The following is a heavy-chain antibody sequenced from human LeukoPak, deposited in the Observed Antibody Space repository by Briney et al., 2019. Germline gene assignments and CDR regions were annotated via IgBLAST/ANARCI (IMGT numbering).Heavy chain of an antibody. J-gene: IGHJ6*04. Sequence: ASVKVSCKASGGTFSSYAISWVRQAPGQGLEWMGGIIPIFGTANYALKFQGRVTITADKSTSTAYMELSSLRSEDTAVYYCASSSILRYFDWLFNGMDVWGKGTTVTVSS. D-gene: IGHD3-9*01. CDR3: ASSSILRYFDWLFNGMDV. CDR1: GGTFSSYA. CDR2: IIPIFGTA. V-gene: IGHV1-69*06.